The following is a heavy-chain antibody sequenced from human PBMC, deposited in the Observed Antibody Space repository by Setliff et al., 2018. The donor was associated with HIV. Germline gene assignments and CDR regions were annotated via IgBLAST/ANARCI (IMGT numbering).Heavy chain of an antibody. Sequence: HGGSLRLSCAASGFAFDNYCMTWVRQAPGKGLEWVSAIGGSTGSTYYADSVKGRLTISTDNSKNTLYLQMNSLRAEDTAVYYCAKPLTQWGVSPYHYAVDVWGQGTTVTVSS. CDR2: IGGSTGST. CDR1: GFAFDNYC. J-gene: IGHJ6*02. V-gene: IGHV3-23*01. D-gene: IGHD1-26*01. CDR3: AKPLTQWGVSPYHYAVDV.